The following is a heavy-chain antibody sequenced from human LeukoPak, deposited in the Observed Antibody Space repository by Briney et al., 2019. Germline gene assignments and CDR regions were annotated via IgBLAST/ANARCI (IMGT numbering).Heavy chain of an antibody. CDR3: ARGLPPRRNYDSRGYYSYYFDY. Sequence: SVKVSCKASGDTFSSYALSWVRQAPGQGLEWMGGIIPLFDTANYAQKFQGRVTITADKSTSTAYMELSSLRSEDTAVYYCARGLPPRRNYDSRGYYSYYFDYWGQGTLVTVSS. CDR2: IIPLFDTA. J-gene: IGHJ4*02. CDR1: GDTFSSYA. V-gene: IGHV1-69*06. D-gene: IGHD3-22*01.